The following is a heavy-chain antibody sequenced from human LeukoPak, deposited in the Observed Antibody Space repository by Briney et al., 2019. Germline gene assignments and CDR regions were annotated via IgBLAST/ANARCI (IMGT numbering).Heavy chain of an antibody. D-gene: IGHD6-19*01. V-gene: IGHV1-69-2*01. CDR2: VDPEDGET. J-gene: IGHJ3*02. CDR3: ARVSPPTHIAVHAFDI. Sequence: GATVKISCKASGYTFTDYYMHWVQQAPGKGLEWMGRVDPEDGETIYAEKFQRRVTITADTSTDTAYMELSSLRSEDTAVYYCARVSPPTHIAVHAFDIWGQGTMVTVSS. CDR1: GYTFTDYY.